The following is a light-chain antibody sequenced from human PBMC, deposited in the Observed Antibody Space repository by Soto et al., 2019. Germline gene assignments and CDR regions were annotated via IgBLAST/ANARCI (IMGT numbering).Light chain of an antibody. J-gene: IGLJ3*02. CDR3: CSYAGSSTSGV. V-gene: IGLV2-23*01. CDR1: ISDVGSYDL. CDR2: EGS. Sequence: QSALTQPASVSGSPGQSITISCTGTISDVGSYDLVSWYQQHPGKAPKLMIYEGSKRPSGVSSRFSGSKSGNTASLTISGLQAEDDADYYCCSYAGSSTSGVFGGGTKLTVL.